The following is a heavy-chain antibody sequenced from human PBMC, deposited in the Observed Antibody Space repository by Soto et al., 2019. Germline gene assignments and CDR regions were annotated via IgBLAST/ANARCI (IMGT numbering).Heavy chain of an antibody. V-gene: IGHV3-23*01. J-gene: IGHJ4*02. CDR2: ISGSGGST. CDR3: AKDQNWNYVSGPFDY. CDR1: GFTFSSYA. D-gene: IGHD1-7*01. Sequence: GGSLRLSCAASGFTFSSYAMSWVRQAPGKGLEWVSAISGSGGSTYYADSVKGRFTISRDNSKNTLYLQMNSLRAEDAAVYYCAKDQNWNYVSGPFDYWGQGTLVTVSS.